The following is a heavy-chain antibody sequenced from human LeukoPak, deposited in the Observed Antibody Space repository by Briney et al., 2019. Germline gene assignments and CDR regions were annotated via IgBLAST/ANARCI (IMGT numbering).Heavy chain of an antibody. CDR2: ISSSGSTI. D-gene: IGHD3-3*01. Sequence: GGSLRLSCAASGFTFSDYYMSWIRQAPGKGLEWVSYISSSGSTIYYADSVKGRFTISRDNAKNSLYLQMTSLRAEDTAVYYCARENYDFWSGYYMSFDYWGQGTLVTVSS. CDR1: GFTFSDYY. J-gene: IGHJ4*02. CDR3: ARENYDFWSGYYMSFDY. V-gene: IGHV3-11*01.